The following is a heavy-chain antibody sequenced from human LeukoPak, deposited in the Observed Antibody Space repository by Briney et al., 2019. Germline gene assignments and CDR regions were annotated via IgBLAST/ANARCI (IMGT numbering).Heavy chain of an antibody. Sequence: GGSLRLSCAASGVTVSSNYMNWVRQAPGKGLEWVSLIYSGGSTYYADSVKGRVTISRDNSKNTVDLQMNSLRAEDTAVYYCARDPPAVAATTYGWGKGTLVTVSS. V-gene: IGHV3-66*01. D-gene: IGHD2-15*01. CDR2: IYSGGST. CDR3: ARDPPAVAATTYG. J-gene: IGHJ4*02. CDR1: GVTVSSNY.